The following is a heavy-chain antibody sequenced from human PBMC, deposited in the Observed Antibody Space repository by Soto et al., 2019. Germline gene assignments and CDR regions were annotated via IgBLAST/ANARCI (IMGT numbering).Heavy chain of an antibody. D-gene: IGHD5-12*01. J-gene: IGHJ6*02. CDR2: INSDGSST. CDR3: ARDLTREMPTITYFYYGMDV. CDR1: GFTFSSYW. Sequence: GSLGLSCSASGFTFSSYWMHWVRQAPGKGLVWVSRINSDGSSTSYADSVKGRFTISRDNAKNTLYLQMNSLRAEDTAVYYCARDLTREMPTITYFYYGMDVWGQGTKVTVYS. V-gene: IGHV3-74*01.